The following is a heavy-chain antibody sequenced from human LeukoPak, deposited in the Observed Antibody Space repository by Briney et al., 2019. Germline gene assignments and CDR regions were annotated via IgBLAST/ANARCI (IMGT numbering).Heavy chain of an antibody. CDR3: ARAPSRLTGKRWFDP. V-gene: IGHV4-39*07. D-gene: IGHD1-14*01. CDR1: GGSISSSSYY. Sequence: SETLSLTCTVSGGSISSSSYYWGWIRQPPGKGLEWIGSIYYSGSTYYNPSLKSRVTISVDTSKNQFSLKLISVTAADTAVYYCARAPSRLTGKRWFDPWGQGTLVTVSS. CDR2: IYYSGST. J-gene: IGHJ5*02.